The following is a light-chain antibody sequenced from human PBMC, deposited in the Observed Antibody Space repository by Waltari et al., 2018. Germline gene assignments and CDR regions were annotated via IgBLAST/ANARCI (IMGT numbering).Light chain of an antibody. J-gene: IGKJ3*01. V-gene: IGKV1-12*01. CDR3: QQGKSFPIT. Sequence: DIQMTQSPSPVSASLGDRVTTTCRANQDIGNRLAWYQQKPGKAPNLLIYGTSSLQTGVPSRFNGSGSGTEFTLTINSLQPEDFGTYYCQQGKSFPITFGPGTKVEIK. CDR2: GTS. CDR1: QDIGNR.